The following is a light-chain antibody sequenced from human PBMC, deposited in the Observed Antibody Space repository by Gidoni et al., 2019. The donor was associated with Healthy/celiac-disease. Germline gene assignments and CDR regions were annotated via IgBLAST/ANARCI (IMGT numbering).Light chain of an antibody. J-gene: IGKJ3*01. CDR2: DAS. CDR1: QGISSA. CDR3: QQFNSYPFT. Sequence: LQLTPSPSSLSASVGDRVTITCRASQGISSALAWYQQKPGKAPKLLIYDASSLESGVPSRFSGSGSGTDFTITISSLQPEDFATYYCQQFNSYPFTFXPXTKVDIK. V-gene: IGKV1-13*02.